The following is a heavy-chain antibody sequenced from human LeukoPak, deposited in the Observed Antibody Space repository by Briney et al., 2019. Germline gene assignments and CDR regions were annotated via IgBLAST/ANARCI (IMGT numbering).Heavy chain of an antibody. CDR3: ARLWGGPMLDY. D-gene: IGHD3-3*01. CDR1: GGSISSYY. CDR2: IYTSGST. Sequence: SETLALTCTVSGGSISSYYWSWIRQPPGKGLEWIGYIYTSGSTNYNPSLKSRVTISVDTSKNQFSLKLSSVTAADTAVYYCARLWGGPMLDYWGQGTLVPVSS. J-gene: IGHJ4*02. V-gene: IGHV4-4*09.